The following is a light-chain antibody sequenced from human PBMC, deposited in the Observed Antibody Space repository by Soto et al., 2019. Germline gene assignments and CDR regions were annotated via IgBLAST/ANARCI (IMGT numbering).Light chain of an antibody. V-gene: IGKV3-20*01. CDR1: QSVSSSY. Sequence: EIVLTQSPGTLSLSPGERATLSCRASQSVSSSYLGWYQQKPGQAPRLLIYGASTRATGIPDRFSGSGSGTDFTLTISRLEPEDCAVYYCQQSGTTFGPGTKVESK. CDR2: GAS. J-gene: IGKJ3*01. CDR3: QQSGTT.